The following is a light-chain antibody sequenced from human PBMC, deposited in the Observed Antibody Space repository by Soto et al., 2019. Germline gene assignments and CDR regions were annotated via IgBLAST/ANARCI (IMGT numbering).Light chain of an antibody. V-gene: IGKV1-5*03. CDR2: RAS. Sequence: HMKNSPSALSVYVGDRVTITSKTSQDIGTWLAWYQQKPEKAPKVLIYRASHLESGVPSRFSASGSGTEFTLTICSLQPEDFATYYCPQYNTFPLPFGGGTNVDIK. CDR1: QDIGTW. CDR3: PQYNTFPLP. J-gene: IGKJ4*01.